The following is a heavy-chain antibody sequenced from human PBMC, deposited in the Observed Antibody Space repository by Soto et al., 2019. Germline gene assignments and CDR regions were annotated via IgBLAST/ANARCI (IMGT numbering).Heavy chain of an antibody. V-gene: IGHV1-69*05. CDR1: GDTFSNYV. D-gene: IGHD3-10*01. CDR2: IVPIFRTA. Sequence: QVQLVQSGAEVKKPGSSVKVACKVSGDTFSNYVINWVRQAPGQGLEWMGAIVPIFRTANYAQKFQGRVTMTRNTSISTAYMELSSLRSEDTAVYYCARETMVRGEDYWGQGTLVTVSS. J-gene: IGHJ4*02. CDR3: ARETMVRGEDY.